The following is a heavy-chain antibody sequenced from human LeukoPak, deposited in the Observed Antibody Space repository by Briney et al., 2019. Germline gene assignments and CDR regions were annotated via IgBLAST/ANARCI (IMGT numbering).Heavy chain of an antibody. CDR2: INSDGSIT. CDR3: ARDEKYSNYYFDY. V-gene: IGHV3-74*01. J-gene: IGHJ4*02. Sequence: GGSLRLSCAASGFTFTTYWMHWVRQAPGKGLVWVSHINSDGSITSYADSVKGRFTISRDNSKNTLYLQMNSLRAEDTAVYYCARDEKYSNYYFDYWGQGTLVTVSS. D-gene: IGHD4-11*01. CDR1: GFTFTTYW.